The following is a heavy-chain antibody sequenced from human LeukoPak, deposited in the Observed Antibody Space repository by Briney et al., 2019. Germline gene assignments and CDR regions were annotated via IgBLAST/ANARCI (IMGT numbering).Heavy chain of an antibody. CDR2: IYSSGST. J-gene: IGHJ5*02. Sequence: SETLSLTCTVSGGSISSYYWSWIRQPPGKGLEWIGSIYSSGSTYYNPSLESRVTISRDTSNNRFSLKMRSATAADTAVYYCARGDDRLYNWLDPWGLGTLVTVSS. CDR3: ARGDDRLYNWLDP. D-gene: IGHD3-22*01. V-gene: IGHV4-59*12. CDR1: GGSISSYY.